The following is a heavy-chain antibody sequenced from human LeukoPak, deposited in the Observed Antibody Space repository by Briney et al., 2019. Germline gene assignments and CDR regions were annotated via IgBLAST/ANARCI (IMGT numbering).Heavy chain of an antibody. D-gene: IGHD3-16*01. J-gene: IGHJ5*02. Sequence: ASVKVSCKASGYTFTSYYMHWVRQAPGQGLEWMGIINPSGGSTSYAQKFQGRVTMTRDTSTSTVYMELSSLRSENTAVYYCARDLLIGRFDPWGQGTLVTVSS. V-gene: IGHV1-46*01. CDR2: INPSGGST. CDR1: GYTFTSYY. CDR3: ARDLLIGRFDP.